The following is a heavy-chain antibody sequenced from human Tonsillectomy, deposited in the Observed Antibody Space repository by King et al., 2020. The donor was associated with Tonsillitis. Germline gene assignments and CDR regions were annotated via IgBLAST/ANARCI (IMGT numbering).Heavy chain of an antibody. V-gene: IGHV3-7*03. Sequence: VQLVESGGGLVQPGGSLRLSCEASGFTFSSYWMSWVRQAPGKGLEWVANIKQDGSEKYSVDSVKGRFTISRDNAKNSLYLRMNSLRAEDTAVYYCATLVVDEEPLDVFDIWGQGTMVTVSS. CDR1: GFTFSSYW. D-gene: IGHD3-22*01. CDR3: ATLVVDEEPLDVFDI. CDR2: IKQDGSEK. J-gene: IGHJ3*02.